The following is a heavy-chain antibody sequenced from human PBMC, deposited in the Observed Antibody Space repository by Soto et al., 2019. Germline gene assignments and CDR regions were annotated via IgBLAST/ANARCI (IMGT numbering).Heavy chain of an antibody. CDR1: GGSFSGYY. CDR2: INHSGST. V-gene: IGHV4-34*01. J-gene: IGHJ4*02. CDR3: ARVSGSPPYFGY. Sequence: PSETLSLTCAVYGGSFSGYYWSWIRQPPGKGLEWIGEINHSGSTNYNPSLKSRVTISVDTSKNQFSLKLSSVTAADTAVYYCARVSGSPPYFGYWGQGTLVTVSS. D-gene: IGHD3-22*01.